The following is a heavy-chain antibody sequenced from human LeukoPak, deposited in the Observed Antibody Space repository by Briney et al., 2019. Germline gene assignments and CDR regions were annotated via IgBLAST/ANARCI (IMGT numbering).Heavy chain of an antibody. D-gene: IGHD6-13*01. J-gene: IGHJ4*02. CDR3: AKREAAGTEGWYFDY. V-gene: IGHV3-23*01. CDR2: ISGSGGST. CDR1: GFTFSSYA. Sequence: SGGSLRLSCAASGFTFSSYAMSWVRQAPGKGLEWVSAISGSGGSTYYADSVKGRFTISRDNSKNTLYLQMNSLRAEDTAVYYCAKREAAGTEGWYFDYWGQGTLVTVSS.